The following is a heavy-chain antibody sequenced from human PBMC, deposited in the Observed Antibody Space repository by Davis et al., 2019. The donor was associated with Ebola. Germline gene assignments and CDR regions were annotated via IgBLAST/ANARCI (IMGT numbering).Heavy chain of an antibody. CDR1: GGSFSGYY. J-gene: IGHJ5*02. D-gene: IGHD1-26*01. CDR2: INHSGST. Sequence: LRLSCAVYGGSFSGYYWSWIRQPPGKGLEWIGEINHSGSTNYNPSLKSRVTISVDASKNQFSLKLSSVTAADTAVYYCARGVGSYYAWFDPWGQGTLVTVSS. V-gene: IGHV4-34*01. CDR3: ARGVGSYYAWFDP.